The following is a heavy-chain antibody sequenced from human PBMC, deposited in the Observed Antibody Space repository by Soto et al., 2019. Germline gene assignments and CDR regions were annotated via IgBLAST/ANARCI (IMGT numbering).Heavy chain of an antibody. CDR3: AHSWYCSGGSCYYSNWFDP. Sequence: QITLKESGPTLVKPTQTLTLTCTFSGFSLSTSGVGVGWIRQPPGKALEWLALIYWDDNKRYSPSLKSRLTITKATSKNQVVITMTNMDPVDTATSYGAHSWYCSGGSCYYSNWFDPWGQGTLVTVSS. CDR2: IYWDDNK. CDR1: GFSLSTSGVG. V-gene: IGHV2-5*02. D-gene: IGHD2-15*01. J-gene: IGHJ5*02.